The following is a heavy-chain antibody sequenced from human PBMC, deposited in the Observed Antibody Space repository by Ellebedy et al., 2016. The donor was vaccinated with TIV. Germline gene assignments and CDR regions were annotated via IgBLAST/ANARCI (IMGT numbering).Heavy chain of an antibody. CDR3: ARGSAGYSSGWYEDWFDP. CDR2: IYFSGST. J-gene: IGHJ5*02. D-gene: IGHD6-19*01. CDR1: GGSISSSSYY. Sequence: MPSETLSLTCTVSGGSISSSSYYWGWIRQPTGKGPEWIGSIYFSGSTYHNPSLKSRVTISVATSKNQFSRKLSSVTVEDQAVYYCARGSAGYSSGWYEDWFDPWGQGTLVTVSS. V-gene: IGHV4-39*07.